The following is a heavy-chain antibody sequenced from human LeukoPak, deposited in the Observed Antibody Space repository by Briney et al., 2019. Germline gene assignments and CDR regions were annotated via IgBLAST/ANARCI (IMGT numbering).Heavy chain of an antibody. Sequence: PGGSLRLSCAASGFTVSSNYMSWVRQAPGKGLEWVSVFYSGGGTYYGDSVQGRFTISRDNSKNTLYLQMNSLRAEDTAVYFCARDPWGSDSAWGQGPLVTVSS. J-gene: IGHJ5*02. CDR2: FYSGGGT. V-gene: IGHV3-66*01. CDR3: ARDPWGSDSA. D-gene: IGHD3-16*01. CDR1: GFTVSSNY.